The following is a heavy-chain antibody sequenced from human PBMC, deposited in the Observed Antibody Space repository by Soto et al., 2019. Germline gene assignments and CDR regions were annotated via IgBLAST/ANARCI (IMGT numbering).Heavy chain of an antibody. J-gene: IGHJ4*02. CDR3: AKDSRIVVVTAPYDY. V-gene: IGHV3-30*18. D-gene: IGHD2-21*02. CDR2: ISYDGSNK. Sequence: QVQLVESGRGVVQPGRSLRLSCAASGFTFSSYGMHWVRQAPGKGLEWVEVISYDGSNKYYADSVKVRFTISRDNSKNTLYLQMNSLRAEDTAVYYCAKDSRIVVVTAPYDYWGQGTLVTVSS. CDR1: GFTFSSYG.